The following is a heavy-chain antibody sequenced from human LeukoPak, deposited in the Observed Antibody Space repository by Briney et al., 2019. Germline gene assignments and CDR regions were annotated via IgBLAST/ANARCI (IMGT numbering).Heavy chain of an antibody. CDR2: IWYDASNK. Sequence: PGGSLRLSCAAPGFTFSSFGMHGGRQAPGKGLEWVAVIWYDASNKYYADSVKGRFTIPRDNSKNTLFLQMNSLRDDDTAVYYCVRGVGVSMFNNFDPWGQGALGIVSS. J-gene: IGHJ5*02. CDR1: GFTFSSFG. CDR3: VRGVGVSMFNNFDP. V-gene: IGHV3-33*01. D-gene: IGHD3-10*02.